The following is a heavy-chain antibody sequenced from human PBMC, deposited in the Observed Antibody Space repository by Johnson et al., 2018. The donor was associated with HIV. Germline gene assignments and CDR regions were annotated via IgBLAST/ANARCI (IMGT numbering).Heavy chain of an antibody. CDR1: GFTFSSYW. CDR2: ISSGDRT. V-gene: IGHV3-66*02. Sequence: VQLVESGGGLVQPGGSLRLSCAASGFTFSSYWMHWVRQAPGKGLVWVSVISSGDRTYYADSVKCRSTISRNNSKNTVYLQMNSLRGEDTAVDYCARGALQRCGWYGRDAFDIWGQGTMVTVSS. CDR3: ARGALQRCGWYGRDAFDI. J-gene: IGHJ3*02. D-gene: IGHD6-19*01.